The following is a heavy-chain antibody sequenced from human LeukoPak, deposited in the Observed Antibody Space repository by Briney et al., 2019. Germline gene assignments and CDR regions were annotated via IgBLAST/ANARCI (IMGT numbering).Heavy chain of an antibody. CDR2: ISYDGSNK. Sequence: GGSLRLSCAASGFTFSDYWMHWVRQAPGKGLEWVAVISYDGSNKYYADSVKGRFTISRDNSKNTLYLQMNSLRAEDTAVYYCVRDRVEIVVAGTVDCWGQGTLVTVSS. J-gene: IGHJ4*02. D-gene: IGHD6-19*01. CDR3: VRDRVEIVVAGTVDC. CDR1: GFTFSDYW. V-gene: IGHV3-30-3*01.